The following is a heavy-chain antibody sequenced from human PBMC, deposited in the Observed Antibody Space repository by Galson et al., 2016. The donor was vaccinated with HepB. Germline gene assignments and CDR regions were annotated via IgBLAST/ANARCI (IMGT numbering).Heavy chain of an antibody. V-gene: IGHV3-48*02. CDR1: GFTFSTYS. CDR2: ISSSSSDS. Sequence: SLRLSCAAPGFTFSTYSMTWVRQAPGKGLEWISYISSSSSDSFYADSVKGRFTISRDNAKNSLYLKMSSLTDDDTAVYYCARGEIGTLPYYYFGMDVWGQGTTVTVSS. CDR3: ARGEIGTLPYYYFGMDV. D-gene: IGHD1-1*01. J-gene: IGHJ6*02.